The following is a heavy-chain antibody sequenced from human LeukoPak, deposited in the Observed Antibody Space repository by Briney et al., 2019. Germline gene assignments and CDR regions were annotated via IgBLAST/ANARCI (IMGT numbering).Heavy chain of an antibody. D-gene: IGHD1-14*01. J-gene: IGHJ3*02. CDR3: AKLPGDDAFDI. Sequence: DSVKGRFTISRDNSKNTLYLQMNSLRAEDTAVYYCAKLPGDDAFDIWGQGTMVTVSS. V-gene: IGHV3-30*02.